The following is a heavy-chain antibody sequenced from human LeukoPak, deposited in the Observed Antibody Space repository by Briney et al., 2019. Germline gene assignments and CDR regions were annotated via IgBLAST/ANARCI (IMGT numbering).Heavy chain of an antibody. CDR3: ARDREGVPAA. Sequence: GRSLRLSCAGSGFSFNSYWMSWVRQPPGRGLEWVGNIKEDGSDKYYVNSVMGRFTISRDNTKNSLYLQMNNLRAEDTAIYYCARDREGVPAAWGQGTLVTVSS. D-gene: IGHD2-2*01. CDR2: IKEDGSDK. CDR1: GFSFNSYW. V-gene: IGHV3-7*03. J-gene: IGHJ5*02.